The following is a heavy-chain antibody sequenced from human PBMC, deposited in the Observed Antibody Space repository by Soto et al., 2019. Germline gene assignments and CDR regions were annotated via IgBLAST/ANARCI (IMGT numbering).Heavy chain of an antibody. V-gene: IGHV2-5*02. Sequence: QITLKESGPTLVKPTQTLTLTCTLSGFSISTSGVGVGWIRQPPGKALEWLALIYWDDDKRYSPSLTRRLTVTKDTSKNQVVLTMTNMDPVDTATYYCAHRYGGSYYYFDYWGQGTLVTVSS. CDR1: GFSISTSGVG. D-gene: IGHD1-26*01. CDR3: AHRYGGSYYYFDY. CDR2: IYWDDDK. J-gene: IGHJ4*02.